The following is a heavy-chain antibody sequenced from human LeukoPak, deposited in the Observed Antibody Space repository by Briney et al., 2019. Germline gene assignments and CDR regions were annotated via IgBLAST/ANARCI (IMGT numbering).Heavy chain of an antibody. CDR2: ISSSSSTI. J-gene: IGHJ3*02. V-gene: IGHV3-48*01. D-gene: IGHD5-18*01. CDR1: GFTFSSYS. CDR3: ARDFSYGYSAFDI. Sequence: PGGSLRLSCAASGFTFSSYSMNWVRQAPGKGLEWVSYISSSSSTIYYADSVKGRFTISRDNSKNTLYLQMNSLRAEDTAVYYCARDFSYGYSAFDIWGQGTMVTVSS.